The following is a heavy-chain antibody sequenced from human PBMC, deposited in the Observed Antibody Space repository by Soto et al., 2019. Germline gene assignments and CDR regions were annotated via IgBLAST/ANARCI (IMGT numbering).Heavy chain of an antibody. CDR1: GFTFSSYA. CDR3: AKDSGSYYGSNWFDP. V-gene: IGHV3-23*01. CDR2: ISGSGGST. D-gene: IGHD1-26*01. J-gene: IGHJ5*02. Sequence: GGSLRLSCAASGFTFSSYAMSWVRQAPGKGLEWVSAISGSGGSTYYADSVKGRFTISRDNSKNTLYLQMNSLRAEDTAVYYCAKDSGSYYGSNWFDPWGQGTLVTVSS.